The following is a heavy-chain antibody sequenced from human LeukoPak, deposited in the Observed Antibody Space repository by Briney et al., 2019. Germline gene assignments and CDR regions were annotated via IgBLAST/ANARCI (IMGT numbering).Heavy chain of an antibody. Sequence: ASVKVSCKVSGYTLTELSMHWVRQAPGKGLEWMGGFDPEDGETIYAQKFQGRVTMTGDTSTDTAYMELSSLRSEDTAVYYCATSSTVWALDYWGQGTLVTVSS. CDR1: GYTLTELS. CDR3: ATSSTVWALDY. D-gene: IGHD4-11*01. V-gene: IGHV1-24*01. J-gene: IGHJ4*02. CDR2: FDPEDGET.